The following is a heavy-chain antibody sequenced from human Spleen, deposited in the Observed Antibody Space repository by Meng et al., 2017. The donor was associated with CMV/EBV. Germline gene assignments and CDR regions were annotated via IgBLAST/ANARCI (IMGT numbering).Heavy chain of an antibody. Sequence: ASGFIFSSYPMHWVRQAPGKGLEWVAVISYNGRIQFYADSVKGRFTISRDDFKNTLYLQMASLRIEDTAVYYCARDPRTGSPDYFDHWGQGVLVTVSS. D-gene: IGHD1-26*01. CDR2: ISYNGRIQ. CDR1: GFIFSSYP. J-gene: IGHJ4*02. V-gene: IGHV3-30*04. CDR3: ARDPRTGSPDYFDH.